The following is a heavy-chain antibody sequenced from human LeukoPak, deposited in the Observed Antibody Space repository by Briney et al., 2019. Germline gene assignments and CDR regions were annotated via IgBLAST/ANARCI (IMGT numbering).Heavy chain of an antibody. CDR1: GFTFSSYA. V-gene: IGHV3-23*01. J-gene: IGHJ4*02. CDR3: AKDRAPFLEWPLYYFDY. Sequence: GGSLRLSCAASGFTFSSYAMSWVRQAPGKGLEWVSSISGSGGSTCYADSVKGRFTISRDNSKNTLYLQMNSLRGEDTAVYYCAKDRAPFLEWPLYYFDYWGQGTLVTVSS. CDR2: ISGSGGST. D-gene: IGHD3-3*02.